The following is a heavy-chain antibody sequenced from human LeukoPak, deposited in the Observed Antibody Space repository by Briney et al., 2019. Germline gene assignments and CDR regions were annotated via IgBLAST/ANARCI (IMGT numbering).Heavy chain of an antibody. CDR1: GFTFNNFA. Sequence: GRSLRLSCAASGFTFNNFAMHWVRQAPGKGLDWVAVVSYDVNTQYYADSVKGRFTISRDNSKNTLYLQMNSLRAEDTAVYYCAKDRARVTYWGQGTLVTVSS. V-gene: IGHV3-30-3*01. J-gene: IGHJ4*02. D-gene: IGHD1-26*01. CDR3: AKDRARVTY. CDR2: VSYDVNTQ.